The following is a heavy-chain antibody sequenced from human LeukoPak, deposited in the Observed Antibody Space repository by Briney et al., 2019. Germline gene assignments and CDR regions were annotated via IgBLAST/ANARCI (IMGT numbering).Heavy chain of an antibody. CDR3: ARRTVYSGSYFDY. V-gene: IGHV4-39*01. Sequence: SETLSLTCSVSGGSVRRTNDYWAWIRQAPGKGLEWVGSLYYGGHSPQNPSLKNRVSMSVDTAKNQLSLNLSAVTAADTAIYYCARRTVYSGSYFDYWGQGTLVTVSS. CDR2: LYYGGHS. J-gene: IGHJ4*02. CDR1: GGSVRRTNDY. D-gene: IGHD1-26*01.